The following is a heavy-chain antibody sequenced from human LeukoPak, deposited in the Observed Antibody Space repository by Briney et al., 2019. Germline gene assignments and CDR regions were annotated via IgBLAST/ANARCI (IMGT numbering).Heavy chain of an antibody. CDR2: ISGSGGGT. CDR3: AKGGPQFFDY. D-gene: IGHD5-24*01. Sequence: GGSLRLSCAASRFTFSSSAMSWVRQAPGKGLEWVSTISGSGGGTYSADSVKGRFTISRDNSKNTLYLQMNSLRAEDTAIYYCAKGGPQFFDYWGQGTLVTVSS. CDR1: RFTFSSSA. J-gene: IGHJ4*02. V-gene: IGHV3-23*01.